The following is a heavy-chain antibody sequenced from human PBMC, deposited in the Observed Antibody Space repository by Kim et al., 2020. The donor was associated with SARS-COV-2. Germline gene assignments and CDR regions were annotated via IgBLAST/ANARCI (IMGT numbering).Heavy chain of an antibody. V-gene: IGHV4-34*01. Sequence: SETLSLTCAVYGGSFSGYYWSWIRQPPGKGLEWIGEINHSGSTNYNPSLKSRVTISVDTSKNQFSLKLSSVTAADTAVYYCARTTGARYFDPRPYYYYGMDVWGQGTTVTVSS. D-gene: IGHD3-9*01. CDR3: ARTTGARYFDPRPYYYYGMDV. J-gene: IGHJ6*02. CDR1: GGSFSGYY. CDR2: INHSGST.